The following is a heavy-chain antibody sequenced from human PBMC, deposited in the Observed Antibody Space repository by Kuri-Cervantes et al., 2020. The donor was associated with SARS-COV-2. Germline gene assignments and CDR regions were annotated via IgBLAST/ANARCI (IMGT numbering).Heavy chain of an antibody. J-gene: IGHJ4*02. Sequence: GGSLRLSCAASGFNFSGTDMHWVRQVPGKGLEWVAFISYDGKNKNCIASGKGRFTISRDNFQNTLSLQLKSLRSEDAAMYYCAKDGVGAYDFWGQGTLVTVSS. CDR3: AKDGVGAYDF. CDR2: ISYDGKNK. V-gene: IGHV3-30*18. D-gene: IGHD4/OR15-4a*01. CDR1: GFNFSGTD.